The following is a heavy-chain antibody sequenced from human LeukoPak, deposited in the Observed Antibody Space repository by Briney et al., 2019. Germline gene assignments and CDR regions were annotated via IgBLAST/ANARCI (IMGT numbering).Heavy chain of an antibody. J-gene: IGHJ4*02. D-gene: IGHD6-19*01. Sequence: GGSLRLSCAASGFTFSDYYMSWIRQAPGKGLEWVSYISSGSSYTKYADSVKGRFTISRDNAKSSLYLQMNSLRAEDTAVYYCARERAGSFDYWGQGTLVTVSS. CDR2: ISSGSSYT. CDR1: GFTFSDYY. CDR3: ARERAGSFDY. V-gene: IGHV3-11*05.